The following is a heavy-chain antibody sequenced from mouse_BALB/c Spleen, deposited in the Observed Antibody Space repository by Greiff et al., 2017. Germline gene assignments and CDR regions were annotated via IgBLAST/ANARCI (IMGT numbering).Heavy chain of an antibody. V-gene: IGHV5-9-3*01. CDR2: ISSGGSYT. D-gene: IGHD4-1*01. J-gene: IGHJ2*01. CDR1: GFTFSSYA. Sequence: EVKLMESGGGLVKPGGSLKLSCAASGFTFSSYAMSWVRQTPEKRLEWVATISSGGSYTYYPDSVKGRFTISRDNAKNTLYLQMSSLRSEDTAMYYCARETGTDWGQGTTLTVSS. CDR3: ARETGTD.